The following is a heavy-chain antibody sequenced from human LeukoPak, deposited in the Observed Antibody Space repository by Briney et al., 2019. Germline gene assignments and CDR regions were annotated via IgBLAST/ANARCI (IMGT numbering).Heavy chain of an antibody. CDR3: ARDRTTYKVGATGFDP. J-gene: IGHJ5*02. Sequence: SVKVSCKASGGAFSSYAISWVRQAPGQGLEWMGGIIPSFGTANYAQKFQGRVTITADESTSTAYMELSSLRSEDTAVYYCARDRTTYKVGATGFDPWGQGTLVTVSS. CDR2: IIPSFGTA. CDR1: GGAFSSYA. D-gene: IGHD1-26*01. V-gene: IGHV1-69*13.